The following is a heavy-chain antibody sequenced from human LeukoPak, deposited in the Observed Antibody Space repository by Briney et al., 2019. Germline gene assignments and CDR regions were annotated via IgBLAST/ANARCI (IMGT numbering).Heavy chain of an antibody. D-gene: IGHD7-27*01. CDR1: GFTFSSYS. Sequence: GGSLRLSCAASGFTFSSYSMNWVRQAPGKGLEWVPYISSSGSLTYYADSVRGRFTISRDDAKNSLYLQMNSLRAEDTAVYYCARDDTWGSKEVPGYFDYWGQGTLVTVSS. CDR2: ISSSGSLT. J-gene: IGHJ4*02. CDR3: ARDDTWGSKEVPGYFDY. V-gene: IGHV3-21*05.